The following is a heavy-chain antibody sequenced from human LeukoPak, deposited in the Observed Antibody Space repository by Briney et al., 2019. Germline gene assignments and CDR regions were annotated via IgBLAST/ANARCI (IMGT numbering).Heavy chain of an antibody. V-gene: IGHV3-48*03. D-gene: IGHD4-11*01. J-gene: IGHJ4*02. CDR3: ARGPTVTRRGYFDY. Sequence: GGSLRLSCAASGFTFSSYEMNWVRQAPGTGLEWVSYIDGSGRTIFYADSVKGQFTISRDNAKNSLYLHMNSLRAEDTAVYYCARGPTVTRRGYFDYWGQGTLVTVSS. CDR2: IDGSGRTI. CDR1: GFTFSSYE.